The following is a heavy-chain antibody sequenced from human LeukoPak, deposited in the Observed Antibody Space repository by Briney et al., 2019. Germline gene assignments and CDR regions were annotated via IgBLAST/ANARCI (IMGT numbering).Heavy chain of an antibody. D-gene: IGHD1-26*01. V-gene: IGHV4-38-2*02. CDR1: GYSISSGYY. CDR2: IYHSGST. Sequence: PSETLSLTCTVSGYSISSGYYWGWIRQPPGKGLEWIGSIYHSGSTYYNPSLKSRVTISVDTSKNQFSLKLSSVTAADTAVYYCARGGIVGVKDAFDIWGQGTMVTVSS. J-gene: IGHJ3*02. CDR3: ARGGIVGVKDAFDI.